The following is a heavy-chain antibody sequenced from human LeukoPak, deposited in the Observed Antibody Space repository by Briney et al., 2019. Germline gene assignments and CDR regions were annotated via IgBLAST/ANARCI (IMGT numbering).Heavy chain of an antibody. J-gene: IGHJ3*02. D-gene: IGHD1-26*01. V-gene: IGHV3-23*01. CDR2: ISGSGGST. CDR1: GFTFSSYA. Sequence: GGSLRLSCAASGFTFSSYAMSWVRQAPGKGLEWVSAISGSGGSTYYADSVKGRFTISRDNSKNTLYLQMNSLRAEDTAVYYYAKDWVGWELYTAFDIWGQGTMVTVSS. CDR3: AKDWVGWELYTAFDI.